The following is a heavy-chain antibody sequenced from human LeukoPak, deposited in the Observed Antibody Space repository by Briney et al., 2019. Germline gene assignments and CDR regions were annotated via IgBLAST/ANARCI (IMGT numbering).Heavy chain of an antibody. CDR2: IYTSGST. D-gene: IGHD3-10*01. CDR1: GGSISSGSYY. V-gene: IGHV4-61*02. Sequence: KASETLSLTCTVSGGSISSGSYYWSWIRQPAGKGLEWIGRIYTSGSTNYNPSLKSRVTISVDTSKNQFSLKLSSVTAADTAVYYCPRAVGSGSFQTYYYYMDVWGKGTTVTISS. CDR3: PRAVGSGSFQTYYYYMDV. J-gene: IGHJ6*03.